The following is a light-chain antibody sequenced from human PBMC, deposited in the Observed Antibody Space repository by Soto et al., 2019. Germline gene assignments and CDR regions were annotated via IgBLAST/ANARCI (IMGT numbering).Light chain of an antibody. J-gene: IGLJ3*02. CDR2: EAS. V-gene: IGLV2-23*01. CDR3: CSLTNGATWV. CDR1: TSDVGSHNF. Sequence: QSVLTQPASVSGSPGQSITISCTGTTSDVGSHNFVSRYQQYPGKAPKLLIYEASKRPSGLSNRFSGSKSGNTASLTISGLQAEDEADYYCCSLTNGATWVFGGGTKVTVL.